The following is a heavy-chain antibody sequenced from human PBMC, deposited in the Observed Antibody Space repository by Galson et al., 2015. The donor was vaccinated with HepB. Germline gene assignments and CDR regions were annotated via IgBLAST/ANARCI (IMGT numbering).Heavy chain of an antibody. J-gene: IGHJ4*02. D-gene: IGHD4-11*01. V-gene: IGHV1-18*01. Sequence: SVKVSCKASGHTFSKYGFTWVRQAPGQGLEWMGWISASTGNTNYAQRFQDRVTMTTDTSTNTAYMELRSLRSDDTAVYYCSRDWGLSTTMTTIYYWGQGTLVTVSS. CDR1: GHTFSKYG. CDR2: ISASTGNT. CDR3: SRDWGLSTTMTTIYY.